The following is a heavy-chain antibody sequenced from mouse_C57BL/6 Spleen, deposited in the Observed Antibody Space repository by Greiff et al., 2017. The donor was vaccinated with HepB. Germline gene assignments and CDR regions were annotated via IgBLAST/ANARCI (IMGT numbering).Heavy chain of an antibody. V-gene: IGHV5-16*01. D-gene: IGHD2-4*01. Sequence: EVQLQESEGGLVQPGSSMKLSCTASGFTFSDYYMAWVRQVPEKGLEWVANINYDGSSTYYLDSLKSRFIISRDNAKNILYLQMSSLKSEDTATYYCARDPRLRPYWYFDVWGTGTTVTVSS. J-gene: IGHJ1*03. CDR3: ARDPRLRPYWYFDV. CDR1: GFTFSDYY. CDR2: INYDGSST.